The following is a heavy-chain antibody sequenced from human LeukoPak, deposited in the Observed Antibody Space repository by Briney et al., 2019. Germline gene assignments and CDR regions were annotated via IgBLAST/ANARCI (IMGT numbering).Heavy chain of an antibody. CDR3: ASPDGAAMKGGDY. D-gene: IGHD2-2*01. CDR2: IIPNFGQA. V-gene: IGHV1-69*13. J-gene: IGHJ4*02. CDR1: GGTFSSYA. Sequence: SVPVSYKASGGTFSSYAISWVRQAPGQGLEWMGGIIPNFGQANYAQKFQGRVTITADESTSTAYLELSSLRSEDTAVYYCASPDGAAMKGGDYWGQGTLVTVSS.